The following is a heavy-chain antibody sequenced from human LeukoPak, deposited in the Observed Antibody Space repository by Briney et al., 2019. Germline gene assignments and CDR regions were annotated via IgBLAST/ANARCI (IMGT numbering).Heavy chain of an antibody. D-gene: IGHD3-9*01. Sequence: ASVKVSCKASGYTFTGYYMHWVRQAPGQGLEWMGWINPNSGGTNYAQKFQGRVTMTRDTSISTAYMELSRLRSEDTAVYYCATDIFYDILNAYSRRGAFEIWGQGTLVTVSS. CDR2: INPNSGGT. CDR1: GYTFTGYY. V-gene: IGHV1-2*02. CDR3: ATDIFYDILNAYSRRGAFEI. J-gene: IGHJ3*02.